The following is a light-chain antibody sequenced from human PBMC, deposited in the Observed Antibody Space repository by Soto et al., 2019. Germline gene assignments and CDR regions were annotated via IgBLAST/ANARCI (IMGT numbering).Light chain of an antibody. CDR2: DTS. J-gene: IGKJ1*01. Sequence: DIVVTQYPATQSASPGERVTLSCRAGHFVSSSLAWYQLRPGQVPSLLIYDTSTTAPGIPPRVSGSGSGTELPLTISRLQSEDFAVYFCQQYNNWRTFGQGTKVDIK. CDR3: QQYNNWRT. CDR1: HFVSSS. V-gene: IGKV3-15*01.